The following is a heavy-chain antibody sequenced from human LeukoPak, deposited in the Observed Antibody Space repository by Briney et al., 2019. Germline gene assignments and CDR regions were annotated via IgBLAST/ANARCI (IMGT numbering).Heavy chain of an antibody. D-gene: IGHD6-19*01. CDR3: AKGYSRGWANRLDP. V-gene: IGHV3-23*01. CDR2: ISGSGDGT. J-gene: IGHJ5*02. CDR1: GFTFSNYA. Sequence: GGSLRLSCAASGFTFSNYAMTRVRQAPGKGLEWVSGISGSGDGTYYADSVKGRFTISRDNSENTLYLQMNSLRAEDTALYYCAKGYSRGWANRLDPWGQGTLVTVSS.